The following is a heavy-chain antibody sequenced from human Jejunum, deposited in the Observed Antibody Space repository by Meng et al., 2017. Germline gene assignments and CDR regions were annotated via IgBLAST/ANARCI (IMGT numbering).Heavy chain of an antibody. CDR3: ARAICSGGSCSLADGLDV. J-gene: IGHJ6*02. CDR2: SNRDGSST. Sequence: GESLKISCAASGFTFSNYWMHWVRRVPGKGLAWVPHSNRDGSSTTYADSLRGRFIISRDNDQDTLYLQMNSLRADDTAVYFCARAICSGGSCSLADGLDVWGQGTTVTVSS. D-gene: IGHD2-15*01. CDR1: GFTFSNYW. V-gene: IGHV3-74*01.